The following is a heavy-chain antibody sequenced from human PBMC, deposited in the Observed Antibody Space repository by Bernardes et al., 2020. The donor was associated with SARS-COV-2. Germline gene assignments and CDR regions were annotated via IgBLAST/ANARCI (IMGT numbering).Heavy chain of an antibody. V-gene: IGHV4-31*03. D-gene: IGHD5-18*01. Sequence: SESLTLTCTVSVGSISSAGYYWSWILQHPGKGLEWIGYISYSGSTYYNPSLKSRVTISVDTSKNQFSLKLSSVTAADTAVYYCARERVEIQLWDYYYGMDVWGQGTTVTVSS. CDR2: ISYSGST. J-gene: IGHJ6*02. CDR1: VGSISSAGYY. CDR3: ARERVEIQLWDYYYGMDV.